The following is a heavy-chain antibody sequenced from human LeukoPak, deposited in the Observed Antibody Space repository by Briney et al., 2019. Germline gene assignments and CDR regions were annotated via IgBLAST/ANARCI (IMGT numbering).Heavy chain of an antibody. J-gene: IGHJ4*02. CDR1: GYTFSNYG. CDR2: ISAYNGNT. Sequence: ASVKVSCKASGYTFSNYGISWGRQAPGQGLEWLGWISAYNGNTHYAQKLQGRVTLTTDTSTSTAYMEVRSLRSDDTAVYFCARVIPDYYDSSGYPLFFDYWGQGTLVTVSS. D-gene: IGHD3-22*01. CDR3: ARVIPDYYDSSGYPLFFDY. V-gene: IGHV1-18*01.